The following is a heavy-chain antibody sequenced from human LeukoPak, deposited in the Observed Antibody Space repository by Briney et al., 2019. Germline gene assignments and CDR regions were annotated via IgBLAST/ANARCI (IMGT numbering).Heavy chain of an antibody. CDR3: ARAYHDYGGAFDI. J-gene: IGHJ3*02. CDR1: GYTFTGYY. Sequence: ASVKVSCKASGYTFTGYYMHWVRQAPGQGLEWMGRINPNSGGTNYAQKFQGRVTMTRDTSISTAYMELSRLRSDDTAVYYCARAYHDYGGAFDIRGQGTMVTVSS. CDR2: INPNSGGT. V-gene: IGHV1-2*06. D-gene: IGHD4-23*01.